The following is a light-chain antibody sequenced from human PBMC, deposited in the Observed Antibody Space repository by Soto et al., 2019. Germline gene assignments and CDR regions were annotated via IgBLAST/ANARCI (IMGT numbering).Light chain of an antibody. CDR3: LLSYSGARGV. Sequence: QAVVTQEPSLTVSPGGTVTLTCGSSTGTVTSGHYPFWFQQKAGQAPKTLIYDTNKRHSWTPARFSGSLLGGKAALTLSTAQPEDEADYYCLLSYSGARGVFGGGTKVTVL. CDR2: DTN. V-gene: IGLV7-46*01. J-gene: IGLJ2*01. CDR1: TGTVTSGHY.